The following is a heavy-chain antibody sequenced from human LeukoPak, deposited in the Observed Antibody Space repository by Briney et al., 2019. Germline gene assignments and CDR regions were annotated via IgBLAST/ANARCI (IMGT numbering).Heavy chain of an antibody. Sequence: SETLSLTCSVSGXSISSSSSYWGWIRRPPGKGLEWIATIHYSGSTNYNPSLKSRVTISVDTSKNQFSLKLSSVTAADTAVYYCARHTSGSSLDYWGQGTLVTVSS. CDR3: ARHTSGSSLDY. CDR2: IHYSGST. V-gene: IGHV4-39*01. CDR1: GXSISSSSSY. D-gene: IGHD6-6*01. J-gene: IGHJ4*02.